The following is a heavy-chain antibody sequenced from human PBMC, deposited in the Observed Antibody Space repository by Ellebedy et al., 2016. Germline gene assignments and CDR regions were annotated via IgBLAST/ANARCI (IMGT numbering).Heavy chain of an antibody. D-gene: IGHD3-16*02. Sequence: SETLSLXXTVSGGSISSGGYYWSWIRQPAGKGLEWIGRIYAPGSTNYNPSLKSRVSMSLDTSKNQFSLNLRSVTAADTAVYYCAKENNIVVSARFDPWGQGILVTVSS. CDR1: GGSISSGGYY. CDR3: AKENNIVVSARFDP. V-gene: IGHV4-61*02. J-gene: IGHJ5*02. CDR2: IYAPGST.